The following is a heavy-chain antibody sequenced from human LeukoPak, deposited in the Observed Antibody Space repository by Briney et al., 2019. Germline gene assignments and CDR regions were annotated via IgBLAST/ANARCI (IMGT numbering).Heavy chain of an antibody. CDR2: IRYDGSNK. Sequence: PGGSLRLSCAASGFTFSSYGMHWVRQAPGKGLEWVAFIRYDGSNKYYADSAKGRFTISRDNSENTLYLQMNSLRAEDTAVYYCAKDDATGYSYGYPHYWGQGTLVTVSS. V-gene: IGHV3-30*02. CDR3: AKDDATGYSYGYPHY. D-gene: IGHD5-18*01. CDR1: GFTFSSYG. J-gene: IGHJ4*02.